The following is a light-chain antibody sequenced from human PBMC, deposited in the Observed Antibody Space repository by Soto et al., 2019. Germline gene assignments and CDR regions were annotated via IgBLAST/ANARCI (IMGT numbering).Light chain of an antibody. CDR2: AAS. CDR1: QGISSW. J-gene: IGKJ3*01. Sequence: DIQMTQSPSSVSASVGDRDTITCRASQGISSWLAWYQQKPGKAPKLLIYAASSLQSGVPSRFSGSGSGTECTLSSSSLQPEDCAIYYCQQANSFPPGFTFGPGTKVDIK. V-gene: IGKV1-12*01. CDR3: QQANSFPPGFT.